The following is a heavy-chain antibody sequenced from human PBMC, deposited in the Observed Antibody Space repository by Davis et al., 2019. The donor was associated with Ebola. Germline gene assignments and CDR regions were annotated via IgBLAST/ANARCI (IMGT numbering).Heavy chain of an antibody. CDR2: ITWGGDTT. V-gene: IGHV3-43*01. J-gene: IGHJ4*02. CDR1: GFTFHDYT. CDR3: AKVNGPMVATWPFDF. D-gene: IGHD5-12*01. Sequence: PGGSLRLSCAASGFTFHDYTMHWVRQAPGKGLEWVSLITWGGDTTSYAASVAGRFTISRDNSKDSHFLQMNSLRTEDTGFYYCAKVNGPMVATWPFDFWGQGTLVTVSA.